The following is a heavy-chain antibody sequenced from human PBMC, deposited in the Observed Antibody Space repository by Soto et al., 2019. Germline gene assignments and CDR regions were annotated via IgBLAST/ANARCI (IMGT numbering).Heavy chain of an antibody. Sequence: VQLLESGGGLVQPGGSLRLSCAASGFSFHTYAMGWVRQAPGKGLEWVSSLSGSGGSTNYADSVKGRFAISRDNSKDTLYLQINNMSAEDTAMYYCAKYLRDWVFFDSWGLGTLVSVSS. CDR1: GFSFHTYA. CDR2: LSGSGGST. V-gene: IGHV3-23*01. J-gene: IGHJ4*02. CDR3: AKYLRDWVFFDS. D-gene: IGHD6-13*01.